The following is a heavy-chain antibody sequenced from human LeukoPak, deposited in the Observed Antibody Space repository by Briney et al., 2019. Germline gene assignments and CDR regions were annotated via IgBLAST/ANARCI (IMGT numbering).Heavy chain of an antibody. CDR1: GYSISSGYY. CDR3: ARPYLPATRFDY. Sequence: PSETLSLTCTVSGYSISSGYYWGWIRQPPGKGLEWIGSIYHSGRTFYNPSLKSRVTISVDTSKNQFSLKLTSVTAADTAVYYCARPYLPATRFDYWGQGTLVTVSS. V-gene: IGHV4-38-2*02. J-gene: IGHJ4*02. D-gene: IGHD5-24*01. CDR2: IYHSGRT.